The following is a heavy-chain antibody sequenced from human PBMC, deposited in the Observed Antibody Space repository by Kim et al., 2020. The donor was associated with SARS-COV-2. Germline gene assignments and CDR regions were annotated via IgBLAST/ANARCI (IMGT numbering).Heavy chain of an antibody. V-gene: IGHV3-30*03. CDR3: ARVSPRVRGIIVNYYAMDV. J-gene: IGHJ6*02. CDR1: GFTFSSYD. D-gene: IGHD3-10*01. CDR2: VTHDGSKK. Sequence: GGSLRLSCAASGFTFSSYDIHWVRQAPGKGLEWVASVTHDGSKKYHADSVKGRFTISRDNSKKTLYLQMNSLRHEDTAVYYCARVSPRVRGIIVNYYAMDVWGHGTTVTVSS.